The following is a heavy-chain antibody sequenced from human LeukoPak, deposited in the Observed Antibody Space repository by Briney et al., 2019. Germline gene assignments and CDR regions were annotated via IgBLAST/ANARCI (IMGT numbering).Heavy chain of an antibody. V-gene: IGHV4-59*08. J-gene: IGHJ5*02. CDR1: GGSISSDY. CDR2: INYSGNT. CDR3: ARHRPGERRFDP. D-gene: IGHD3-16*01. Sequence: SETLSLTCTVSGGSISSDYWSWIRQPPGKGLEWIGYINYSGNTNSNPSLKSRVTISVDTSKNQFSLKLSSVTAADTAVYYCARHRPGERRFDPWGQGTLATVSS.